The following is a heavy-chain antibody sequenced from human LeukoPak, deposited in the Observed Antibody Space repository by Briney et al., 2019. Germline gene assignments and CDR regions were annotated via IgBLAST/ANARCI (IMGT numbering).Heavy chain of an antibody. D-gene: IGHD6-13*01. CDR3: ARELAAAGYRKFDY. J-gene: IGHJ4*02. CDR2: IYHSGST. CDR1: GGSISSSNW. Sequence: SETLSLTCAVPGGSISSSNWWSWVRQPPGKGLEWIGEIYHSGSTNYNPSLKSRVTISVDKSKNQFSLKLSSVTAADTAVYYCARELAAAGYRKFDYWGQGTLVTVSS. V-gene: IGHV4-4*02.